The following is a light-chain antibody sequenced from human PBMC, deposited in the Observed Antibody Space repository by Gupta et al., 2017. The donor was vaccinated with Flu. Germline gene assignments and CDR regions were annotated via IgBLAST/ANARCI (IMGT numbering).Light chain of an antibody. J-gene: IGKJ2*01. CDR2: AAS. V-gene: IGKV1-9*01. CDR1: QGISSY. Sequence: PSFLSASGGDRVTITCRASQGISSYLAWYQQIPGSAPKLLIYAASTLQSGVPSRFSGSGSGTEFTLTISSLQPEDFATYYCQQLNSYPRTFGQGTKLEVK. CDR3: QQLNSYPRT.